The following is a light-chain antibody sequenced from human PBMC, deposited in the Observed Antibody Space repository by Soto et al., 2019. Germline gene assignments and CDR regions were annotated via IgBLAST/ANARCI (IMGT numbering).Light chain of an antibody. V-gene: IGKV1-12*01. CDR1: QGISSW. CDR2: AAS. Sequence: DIQMTQSPSSVSASVGDRVTMTCRASQGISSWLVWYQQKAGKAPKLLIYAASKLQRGVPSRFSGSGSGTDFTLTISSLQPEDSATYYCQQANSFPQTFGQGTKVEIK. CDR3: QQANSFPQT. J-gene: IGKJ1*01.